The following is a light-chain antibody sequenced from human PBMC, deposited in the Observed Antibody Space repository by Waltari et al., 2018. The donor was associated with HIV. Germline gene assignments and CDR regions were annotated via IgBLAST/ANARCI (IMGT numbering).Light chain of an antibody. CDR3: GTWDNSLRAVV. J-gene: IGLJ3*02. CDR1: SSNIGNNS. Sequence: QSVLTQPPSVSAAPRQKVTISCSGSSSNIGNNSVSWYQQLPGTAPKLLIYDTDKRPSGIPDRFSGSKSGTSATLVITGLQTGDEAEYYCGTWDNSLRAVVFGGGTTLTVL. CDR2: DTD. V-gene: IGLV1-51*01.